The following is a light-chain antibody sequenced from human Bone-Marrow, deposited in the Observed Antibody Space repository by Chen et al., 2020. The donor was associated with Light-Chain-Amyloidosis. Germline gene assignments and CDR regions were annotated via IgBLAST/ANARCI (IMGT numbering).Light chain of an antibody. V-gene: IGLV2-11*01. Sequence: QSALTQPRSVSGSPGQSVTISCTGTSSDVGAYDSVSWYQQHPGNAPKLMIYDVSKRPSGVPDRFSGSKSVNPASLTISGLQAEDEADYYCCSYAGTNIPYVFGVGTKVTVL. CDR2: DVS. J-gene: IGLJ1*01. CDR3: CSYAGTNIPYV. CDR1: SSDVGAYDS.